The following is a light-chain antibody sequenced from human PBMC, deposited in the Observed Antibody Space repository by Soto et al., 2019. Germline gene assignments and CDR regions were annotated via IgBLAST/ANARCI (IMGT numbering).Light chain of an antibody. CDR3: QQYNNWPPVT. Sequence: EIVMTQSPATLSVSPGERATLSCRASQSVSSNLAWYQQKPGQAPRLLIYGASTRATGIPARFSGSVSGTEFTLTISSLQSEDCAVYYCQQYNNWPPVTFGQGTKLEIK. CDR2: GAS. J-gene: IGKJ2*01. CDR1: QSVSSN. V-gene: IGKV3-15*01.